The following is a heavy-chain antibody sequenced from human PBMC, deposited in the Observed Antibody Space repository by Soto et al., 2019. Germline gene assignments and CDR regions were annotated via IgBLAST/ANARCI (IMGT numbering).Heavy chain of an antibody. CDR1: GYTFSSYG. CDR2: TSAYNGHT. J-gene: IGHJ6*02. CDR3: ARHGDYYYYGMDV. V-gene: IGHV1-18*01. Sequence: GASVKVSCKASGYTFSSYGISWVRQAPGQGLEWMGWTSAYNGHTNYAQKFQGRVTMTTDTSASTAHMELRSLSSDDTALYYCARHGDYYYYGMDVWGQGTTVTVSS.